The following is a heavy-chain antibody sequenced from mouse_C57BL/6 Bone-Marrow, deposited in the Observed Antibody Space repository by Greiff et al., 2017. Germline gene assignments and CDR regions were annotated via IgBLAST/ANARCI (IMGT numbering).Heavy chain of an antibody. CDR2: INPNNGGT. D-gene: IGHD2-2*01. V-gene: IGHV1-22*01. Sequence: EVQLVESGPELVKPGASVQMSCKASGYTFTDYNMHWVKQSHGKSLAWIGYINPNNGGTSYNQKFKGKATLTVNKYSSTAYMELRSLPSEDSAVYYCANDLLWLRRYYYAMDYWGQGTSVTVSS. J-gene: IGHJ4*01. CDR3: ANDLLWLRRYYYAMDY. CDR1: GYTFTDYN.